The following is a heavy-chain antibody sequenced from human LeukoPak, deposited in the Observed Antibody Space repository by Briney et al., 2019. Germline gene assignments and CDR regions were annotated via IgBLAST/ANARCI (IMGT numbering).Heavy chain of an antibody. J-gene: IGHJ6*02. CDR2: ISAYNGNT. Sequence: ASVKVSCKASGYTFTSYGISWVRQAPGQGLEWMGWISAYNGNTNYAQKLQGRVTMTTDTSTSTAYMELRSLRSDDTAVYYCARGYYGDYVYYYYYGMDVWGQGTTVTVSS. CDR1: GYTFTSYG. D-gene: IGHD4-17*01. CDR3: ARGYYGDYVYYYYYGMDV. V-gene: IGHV1-18*01.